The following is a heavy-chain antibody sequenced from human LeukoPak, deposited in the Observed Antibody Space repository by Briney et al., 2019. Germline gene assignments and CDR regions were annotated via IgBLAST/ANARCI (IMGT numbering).Heavy chain of an antibody. CDR2: IYKSGST. Sequence: SETLSLTCAVSDGSISRSSYYWGWIRQPPGKWLAWIASIYKSGSTKYTPSLKIRVTMAVATTNNHFPLKLHSLTATDTAVYYCARHLGAQSLIAFDIWDQGTMVTVSS. V-gene: IGHV4-39*06. CDR1: DGSISRSSYY. CDR3: ARHLGAQSLIAFDI. J-gene: IGHJ3*02. D-gene: IGHD3-16*01.